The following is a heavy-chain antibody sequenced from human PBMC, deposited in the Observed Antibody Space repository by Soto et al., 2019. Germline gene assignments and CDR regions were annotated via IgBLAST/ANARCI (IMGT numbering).Heavy chain of an antibody. CDR3: ARDRSYSYFDY. D-gene: IGHD1-26*01. CDR2: IWYDGSNK. CDR1: GFTFKSHG. V-gene: IGHV3-33*01. Sequence: QVQLVESGGGVVQPGRSLRLSCAASGFTFKSHGMHWVRQAPGKGLEWVAVIWYDGSNKYYADSVKGRFTISRDNSKNTLYLQMTGLRAEDTAVYYCARDRSYSYFDYWGQGTLVTVSS. J-gene: IGHJ4*02.